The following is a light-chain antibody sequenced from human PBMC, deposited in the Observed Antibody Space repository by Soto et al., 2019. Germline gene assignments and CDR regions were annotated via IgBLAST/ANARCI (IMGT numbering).Light chain of an antibody. CDR1: RSVNNF. CDR3: HQRAGWPPT. Sequence: EVVVTQSPGTLSLSPGERATLSCRATRSVNNFVAWYQQKPGQAPSLLISDASNRATGIPDRFSGSGSGTDFTLTINSLEPEDFAVYFCHQRAGWPPTFGGGTKVDIK. CDR2: DAS. V-gene: IGKV3-11*01. J-gene: IGKJ4*01.